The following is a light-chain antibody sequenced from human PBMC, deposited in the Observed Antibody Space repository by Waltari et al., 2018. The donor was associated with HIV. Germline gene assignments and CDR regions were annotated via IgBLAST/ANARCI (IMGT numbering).Light chain of an antibody. CDR1: SSDVGSYNL. V-gene: IGLV2-23*02. CDR3: CSYAGSSTR. CDR2: EVS. J-gene: IGLJ2*01. Sequence: QSALTQPASVSGSPGQSITISCTGTSSDVGSYNLVSRYQQHPGKAPKLMIYEVSKRPSGVSNRFSGSKSGNTASLTIAGLQAEDEADYYCCSYAGSSTRFGGGTKLTVL.